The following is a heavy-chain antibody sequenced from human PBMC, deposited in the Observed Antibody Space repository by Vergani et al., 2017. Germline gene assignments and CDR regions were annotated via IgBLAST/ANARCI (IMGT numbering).Heavy chain of an antibody. CDR1: GYTFTSYY. CDR2: INPSGGST. CDR3: ARAEGSSSGSYYYYGMDV. Sequence: QVQLVQSGAEVKKPGASVKVSCKASGYTFTSYYMHWVRQAPGQGLEWMGIINPSGGSTSYAQKFQGRVTITADESTSTAYMELSSLRSEDTAVYYCARAEGSSSGSYYYYGMDVWGQGTTVTVSS. J-gene: IGHJ6*02. V-gene: IGHV1-46*01. D-gene: IGHD6-13*01.